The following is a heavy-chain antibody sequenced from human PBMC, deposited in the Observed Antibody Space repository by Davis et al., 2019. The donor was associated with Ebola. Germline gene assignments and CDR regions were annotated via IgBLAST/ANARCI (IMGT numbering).Heavy chain of an antibody. CDR1: GYTFTIYG. V-gene: IGHV1-18*04. CDR2: ISAYNGNT. D-gene: IGHD5-18*01. Sequence: AASVKVSCKASGYTFTIYGISWVRQAPGQGLQWMGWISAYNGNTNYVQKLQGRVTMTTDTSTSTAYMELRGLRSDDTAVYYCARDLAGYSYGYGYWGQGTLVTVSS. J-gene: IGHJ4*02. CDR3: ARDLAGYSYGYGY.